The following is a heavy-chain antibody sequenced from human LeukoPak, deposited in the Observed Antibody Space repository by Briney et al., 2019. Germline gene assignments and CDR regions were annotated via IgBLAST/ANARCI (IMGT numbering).Heavy chain of an antibody. D-gene: IGHD2-2*01. CDR2: IIPIFGTA. J-gene: IGHJ4*02. V-gene: IGHV1-69*05. Sequence: GSSVKVSCKASGGTFSSYAISWVRQAPGQGLEWMGGIIPIFGTANYAQKFQGRVTITTDKSTSTAYVELSSLRSEDTAAYYCARGYCSSTSCFPLDYWGQGTLVTVSS. CDR3: ARGYCSSTSCFPLDY. CDR1: GGTFSSYA.